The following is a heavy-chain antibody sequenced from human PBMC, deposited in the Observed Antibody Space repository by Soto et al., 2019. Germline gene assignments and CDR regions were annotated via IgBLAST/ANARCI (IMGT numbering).Heavy chain of an antibody. D-gene: IGHD2-15*01. CDR3: ARVGGVAARTFDY. J-gene: IGHJ4*02. CDR2: LYYSGNT. CDR1: GGSISPFY. Sequence: SETLSLTCTVSGGSISPFYWSWVRQPPGKGLEWIGYLYYSGNTNYNPSLKSRVTISVDASKNQVSLRLTSVTAADTAVYYCARVGGVAARTFDYWGQGTVVTVS. V-gene: IGHV4-59*01.